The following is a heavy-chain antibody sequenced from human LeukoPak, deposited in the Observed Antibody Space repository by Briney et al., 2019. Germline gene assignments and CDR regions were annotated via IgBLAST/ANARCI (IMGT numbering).Heavy chain of an antibody. V-gene: IGHV3-23*01. Sequence: GGTLRLSCAASGITFSSYGMSWVRQAPGKGLEWVSSISSTGGTTYYADSVKGRFTISTDNCKNTLYLKMNSMRAEDTAIYYCAKNGDRGAYCTGGTCYPSFYYSMDVWGKGTTVTI. CDR3: AKNGDRGAYCTGGTCYPSFYYSMDV. CDR2: ISSTGGTT. J-gene: IGHJ6*03. D-gene: IGHD2-15*01. CDR1: GITFSSYG.